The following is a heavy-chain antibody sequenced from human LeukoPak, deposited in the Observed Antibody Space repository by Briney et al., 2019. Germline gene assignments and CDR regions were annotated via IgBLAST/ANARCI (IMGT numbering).Heavy chain of an antibody. D-gene: IGHD4-17*01. CDR1: GGYFSGYY. V-gene: IGHV4-34*01. J-gene: IGHJ6*02. CDR3: ASTVTTSFGHYYYGMDV. CDR2: INHSGST. Sequence: PSETLSLTCAVYGGYFSGYYWSWIRQPPGKGLEWIGEINHSGSTNYNPSLKSRVTISVDTSKNQFSLKLSSVTAADTAVYYCASTVTTSFGHYYYGMDVWGQGTTVTVSS.